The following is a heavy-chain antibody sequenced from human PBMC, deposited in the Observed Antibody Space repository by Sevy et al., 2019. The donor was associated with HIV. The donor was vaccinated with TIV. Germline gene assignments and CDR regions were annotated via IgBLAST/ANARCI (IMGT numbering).Heavy chain of an antibody. D-gene: IGHD2-15*01. CDR1: GFTFSSYR. V-gene: IGHV3-33*01. CDR2: IWYDGSNK. CDR3: AREISCRTPGMDV. J-gene: IGHJ6*02. Sequence: GGFLRLSCAASGFTFSSYRMHWVRQAPGKGLEWVAVIWYDGSNKYYADSVKGRFTISTDNSKNTLYLQMNSLRAEDTAVYYCAREISCRTPGMDVWGQGTTVTVSS.